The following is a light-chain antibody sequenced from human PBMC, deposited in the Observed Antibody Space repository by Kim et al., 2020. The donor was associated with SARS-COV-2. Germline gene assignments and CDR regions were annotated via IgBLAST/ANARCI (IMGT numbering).Light chain of an antibody. CDR2: HTT. CDR1: DSNIGKYP. J-gene: IGLJ3*02. Sequence: ELTQPPSASAAPGQTVTISCSGSDSNIGKYPVDWYQQVPGTAPKLLMHHTTQWPSGVPDRFSGSKSGTSGSLTISGLQSEDEADYYCAAWDASLNALVFGGGTQLTVL. V-gene: IGLV1-44*01. CDR3: AAWDASLNALV.